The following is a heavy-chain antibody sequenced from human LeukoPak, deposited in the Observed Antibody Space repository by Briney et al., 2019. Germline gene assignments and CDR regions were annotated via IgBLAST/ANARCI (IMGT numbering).Heavy chain of an antibody. Sequence: PGGSLRLSCAASGFTFSTYWMNWVRQAPGKGLEWVSYISSSGSTIYYADSVKGRFTISRDNAKNSLYLQMNSLRAEDTAVYYCARDQVRGVIAGSFDYWGQGTLVTVSS. V-gene: IGHV3-48*04. J-gene: IGHJ4*02. D-gene: IGHD3-10*01. CDR1: GFTFSTYW. CDR3: ARDQVRGVIAGSFDY. CDR2: ISSSGSTI.